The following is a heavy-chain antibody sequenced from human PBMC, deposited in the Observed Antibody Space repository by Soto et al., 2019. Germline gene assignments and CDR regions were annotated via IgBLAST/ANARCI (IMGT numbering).Heavy chain of an antibody. CDR1: GSTFSNYG. V-gene: IGHV3-33*01. Sequence: VQLVESGGGVVQPGRSLRLSCAASGSTFSNYGMHWVRQAPGKGPEWVAVIWYDGSNKYYGESVKGRFSISRDNSKNTLYLDINSLSTEDTAVYYCARDGGSHGPSYFDSWGQGSLVIVSS. J-gene: IGHJ4*02. D-gene: IGHD3-16*01. CDR2: IWYDGSNK. CDR3: ARDGGSHGPSYFDS.